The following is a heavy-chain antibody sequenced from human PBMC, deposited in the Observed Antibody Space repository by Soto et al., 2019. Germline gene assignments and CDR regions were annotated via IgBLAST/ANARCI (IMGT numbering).Heavy chain of an antibody. CDR3: ARDREYCGGDCYSDY. Sequence: GGSLRLSCAASGFTFSSYSMNWVRQAPGKGLEWVSSISSSSYIYYADSVKGRFTISRDNAKNSLYLQMNSLRAEDTAVYYCARDREYCGGDCYSDYWGQGTLVTVSS. CDR1: GFTFSSYS. J-gene: IGHJ4*02. CDR2: ISSSSYI. V-gene: IGHV3-21*01. D-gene: IGHD2-21*02.